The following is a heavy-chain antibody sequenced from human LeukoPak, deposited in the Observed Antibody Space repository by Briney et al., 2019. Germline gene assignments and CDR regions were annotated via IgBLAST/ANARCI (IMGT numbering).Heavy chain of an antibody. V-gene: IGHV1-46*01. J-gene: IGHJ5*02. CDR1: GYTFSDYA. D-gene: IGHD6-13*01. CDR2: INPSGGST. CDR3: ARRCRETIAAAGTHNWFDP. Sequence: ASVKVSCKASGYTFSDYAMHWVRQAPGQGLEWMGIINPSGGSTSYAQKFQGRVTMTRDTSTSTVYMELSSLRSEDTAVYYCARRCRETIAAAGTHNWFDPWGQGTLVTVSS.